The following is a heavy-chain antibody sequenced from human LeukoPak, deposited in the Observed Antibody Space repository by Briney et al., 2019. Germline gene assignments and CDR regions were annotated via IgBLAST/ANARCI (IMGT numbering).Heavy chain of an antibody. Sequence: KPSETLSLTCAVYGGSFSGYYWSWIRQPPGKGLEWIGEINHSGSTNYNPSLKSRVTISVDTSKNQFSLKLSSVTAADTAVYYCARGRYYDSSGYYSLDYWGQGTLVTVSS. CDR2: INHSGST. V-gene: IGHV4-34*01. CDR1: GGSFSGYY. D-gene: IGHD3-22*01. J-gene: IGHJ4*02. CDR3: ARGRYYDSSGYYSLDY.